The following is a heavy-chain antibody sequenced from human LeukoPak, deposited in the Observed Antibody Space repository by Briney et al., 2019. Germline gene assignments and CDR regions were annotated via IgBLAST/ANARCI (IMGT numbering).Heavy chain of an antibody. D-gene: IGHD3-10*01. V-gene: IGHV3-7*01. J-gene: IGHJ4*02. CDR1: GFTFSSYA. CDR3: ARARGFDY. Sequence: PGGSLRLSCAASGFTFSSYAMSWVRQAPGKGLEWVANIKQDGSERYYVDSVKGRFTISRDNAKSSLYLQMNSLRADDTAVYYCARARGFDYWGQGTLVTVSS. CDR2: IKQDGSER.